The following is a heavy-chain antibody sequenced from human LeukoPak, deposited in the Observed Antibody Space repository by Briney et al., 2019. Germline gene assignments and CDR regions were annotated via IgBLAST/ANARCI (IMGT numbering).Heavy chain of an antibody. CDR3: ARGPYCGGECYFDY. CDR2: IYYSGST. CDR1: GGSISSGGYY. V-gene: IGHV4-31*03. D-gene: IGHD2-21*01. Sequence: PSQTLSLTCTVSGGSISSGGYYWSWIRQHPGKGLEWIGYIYYSGSTYYNPSLKSRVTISADTSKNQFSLKLTSVTAADTAVYYCARGPYCGGECYFDYWGQGTLVTVSS. J-gene: IGHJ4*02.